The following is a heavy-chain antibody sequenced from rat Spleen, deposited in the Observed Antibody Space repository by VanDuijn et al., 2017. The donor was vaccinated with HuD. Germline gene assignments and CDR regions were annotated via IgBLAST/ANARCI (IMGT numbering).Heavy chain of an antibody. CDR1: GFSLTSYG. J-gene: IGHJ3*01. CDR2: ISSGGTT. Sequence: QVQLKESGPDLVQPSQTLSLTCTVSGFSLTSYGVSWVRQPPGKGLEWIAAISSGGTTYHNSVLKSRLSISRDTSKSQVFLKMNSLQSEDTAMYFCARWRYTTDWFAYWGQGTLVTVSS. V-gene: IGHV2S8*01. D-gene: IGHD1-6*01. CDR3: ARWRYTTDWFAY.